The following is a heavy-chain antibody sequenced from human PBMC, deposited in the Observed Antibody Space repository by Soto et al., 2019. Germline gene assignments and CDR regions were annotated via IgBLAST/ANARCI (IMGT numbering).Heavy chain of an antibody. CDR2: ISGSGGST. Sequence: GGSLRLSCAASGFTFSSYAMSWVRQTPGKGLEWVSAISGSGGSTYYADSVKGRFTTSRDNSKNTLYLQMNSLRAEDTAVYYCAKDRSYDGSFDYWGQGTLVTVSS. V-gene: IGHV3-23*01. J-gene: IGHJ4*02. CDR3: AKDRSYDGSFDY. CDR1: GFTFSSYA. D-gene: IGHD3-10*01.